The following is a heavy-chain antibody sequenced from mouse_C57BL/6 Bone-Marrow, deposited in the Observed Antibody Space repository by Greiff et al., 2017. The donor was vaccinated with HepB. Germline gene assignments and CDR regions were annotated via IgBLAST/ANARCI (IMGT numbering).Heavy chain of an antibody. CDR1: GYTFTSYG. CDR3: AYYSNDEAY. D-gene: IGHD2-5*01. V-gene: IGHV1-81*01. CDR2: IYPRSGNT. J-gene: IGHJ3*01. Sequence: QVQLKESGAELARPGASVKLSCKASGYTFTSYGMSWVKQRTGQGLEWIGEIYPRSGNTYYNEKFKDKATLTADKSSSTAYMQLSSLTSEDSAVYYCAYYSNDEAYWGRGTRVTVSA.